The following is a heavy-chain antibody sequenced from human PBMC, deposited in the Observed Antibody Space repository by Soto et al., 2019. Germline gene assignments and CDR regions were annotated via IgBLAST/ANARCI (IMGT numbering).Heavy chain of an antibody. D-gene: IGHD3-22*01. J-gene: IGHJ4*02. V-gene: IGHV3-23*01. CDR1: GFTFSSYA. CDR3: AKAFAPPFLYYYDSSGAHDY. Sequence: GGSLRLSCAASGFTFSSYAMSWVRQAPGKGLEWVSAISGSGGSTYYADSVKGRFTISRDNSKNTLYLQMNSLRAEDTAVYYCAKAFAPPFLYYYDSSGAHDYWGQGTLVTVSS. CDR2: ISGSGGST.